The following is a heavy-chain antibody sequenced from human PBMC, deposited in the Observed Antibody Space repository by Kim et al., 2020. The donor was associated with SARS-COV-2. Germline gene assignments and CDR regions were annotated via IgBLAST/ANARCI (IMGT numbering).Heavy chain of an antibody. CDR2: IWYDGSSS. D-gene: IGHD3-10*01. J-gene: IGHJ6*01. V-gene: IGHV3-33*01. CDR1: GFSFRNYG. Sequence: GGSLRLSCVASGFSFRNYGMHWVRQAPCKGLEWVAVIWYDGSSSYYVDSVKGRFTISRDNSKNTLFLQMNGLRGDDTAVYYCARDDYYGSGTHYSGHGM. CDR3: ARDDYYGSGTHYSGHGM.